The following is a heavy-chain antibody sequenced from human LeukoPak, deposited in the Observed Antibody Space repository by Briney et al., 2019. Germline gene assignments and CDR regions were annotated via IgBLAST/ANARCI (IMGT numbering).Heavy chain of an antibody. Sequence: PGGSLRLSCAASGFSFSTYGMHWVRQAPGKGLEWVALIWNAGTNTYYADSVKGRFTISRDNSKNTLYLQKNSLRAEDTAVYYCAGDTPPGGDYYFDYWGQGTLVTVSS. V-gene: IGHV3-33*01. J-gene: IGHJ4*02. D-gene: IGHD3-16*01. CDR1: GFSFSTYG. CDR3: AGDTPPGGDYYFDY. CDR2: IWNAGTNT.